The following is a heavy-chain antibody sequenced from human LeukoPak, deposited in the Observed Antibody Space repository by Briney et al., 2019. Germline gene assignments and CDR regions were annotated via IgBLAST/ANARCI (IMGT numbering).Heavy chain of an antibody. CDR2: IYHSGST. CDR1: GGSISSSNW. Sequence: SETLSLTCAVSGGSISSSNWWSWVRQPPGKGLEWIGEIYHSGSTNYNPSLKSRVTISVDTSKNQFSLKLSSVTAADTAVYYCAREGHDYYDSSGYYGRNWFDPWGQGTLVTVSS. V-gene: IGHV4-4*02. D-gene: IGHD3-22*01. CDR3: AREGHDYYDSSGYYGRNWFDP. J-gene: IGHJ5*02.